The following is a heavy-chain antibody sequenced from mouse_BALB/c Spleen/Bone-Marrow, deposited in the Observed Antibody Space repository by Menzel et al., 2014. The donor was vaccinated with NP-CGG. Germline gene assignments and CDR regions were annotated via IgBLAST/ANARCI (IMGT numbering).Heavy chain of an antibody. J-gene: IGHJ2*01. D-gene: IGHD2-4*01. V-gene: IGHV5-6*01. Sequence: EVQGVESGGDLVKPGGSLKLSCAASGFTFSSYGMSWVRQTPDKRLDWVATISSGGSYTYYPDSVKGRFTISSDNANKTLYLQMSNLKSEDTAMYYCARQTYYDYDGYFDYWGQGTTLTVSS. CDR1: GFTFSSYG. CDR3: ARQTYYDYDGYFDY. CDR2: ISSGGSYT.